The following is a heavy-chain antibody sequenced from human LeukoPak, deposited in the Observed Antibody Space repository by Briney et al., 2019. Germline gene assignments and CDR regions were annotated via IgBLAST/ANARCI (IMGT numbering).Heavy chain of an antibody. Sequence: PGGSLRLSCAASGFTVSSNYMSWVRQAPGKGMEWVSVIYSGGSTYYADSVKGRFTISRDNSKNTLYLQMNSLRAEDTAVYYCARGPAAAGLDYWGQGTLVTVSS. CDR3: ARGPAAAGLDY. D-gene: IGHD6-13*01. J-gene: IGHJ4*02. CDR1: GFTVSSNY. CDR2: IYSGGST. V-gene: IGHV3-66*01.